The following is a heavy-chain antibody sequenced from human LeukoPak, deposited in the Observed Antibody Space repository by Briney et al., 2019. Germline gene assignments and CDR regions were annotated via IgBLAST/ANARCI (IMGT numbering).Heavy chain of an antibody. CDR3: ARRLAVAGRGYYGMDV. Sequence: GESLKISCKGSGYRFASYWMGWVRQRPGNGLGWMGNIFHVDHDTRYSPPFQGQVTISADKSINTAYLQWSSLKASDSAMYYCARRLAVAGRGYYGMDVWGQGTTVTVSS. CDR1: GYRFASYW. V-gene: IGHV5-51*01. CDR2: IFHVDHDT. D-gene: IGHD6-19*01. J-gene: IGHJ6*02.